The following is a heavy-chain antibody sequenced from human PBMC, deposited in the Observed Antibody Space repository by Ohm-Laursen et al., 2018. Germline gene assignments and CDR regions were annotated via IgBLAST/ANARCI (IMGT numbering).Heavy chain of an antibody. CDR2: IRSKAKSDAT. V-gene: IGHV3-73*01. CDR3: TRRENYYGMDV. J-gene: IGHJ6*02. Sequence: SLRLSCSASGFTFSGSAMHWVRQASGKGLEWVGRIRSKAKSDATAYGASVKGRFTISRDDSKNTAYLQMNSLKIEDTALYYCTRRENYYGMDVWGQGTTVTVSS. D-gene: IGHD1-26*01. CDR1: GFTFSGSA.